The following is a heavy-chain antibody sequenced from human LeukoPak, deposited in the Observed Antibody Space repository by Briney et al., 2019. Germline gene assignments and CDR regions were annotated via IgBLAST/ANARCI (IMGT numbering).Heavy chain of an antibody. D-gene: IGHD3-10*01. V-gene: IGHV1-2*02. CDR1: GYTFTGYY. CDR3: ANSGRVRGVPFDY. Sequence: EASVKVSCKASGYTFTGYYMHWVRQAPGQGLEWMGWINPNSGGTNYAQKFQGRVTMTRDTSTSTVYMELSSLRSEDTAVYYCANSGRVRGVPFDYWGQRTLVTVSS. J-gene: IGHJ4*02. CDR2: INPNSGGT.